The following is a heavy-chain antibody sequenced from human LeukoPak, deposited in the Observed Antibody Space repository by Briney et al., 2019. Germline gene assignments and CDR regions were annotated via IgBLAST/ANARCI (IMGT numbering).Heavy chain of an antibody. Sequence: PGGSLRLSCAASGFTFSSYSMNWVRQAPGKGLEWVSSISSSSSYIYYADSVKGRFTISRDNAKNSLYLQMNSLRAEDTAVYYCARDDDSSGYYSHWGQGTLVTVSS. V-gene: IGHV3-21*01. CDR1: GFTFSSYS. CDR2: ISSSSSYI. CDR3: ARDDDSSGYYSH. J-gene: IGHJ4*02. D-gene: IGHD3-22*01.